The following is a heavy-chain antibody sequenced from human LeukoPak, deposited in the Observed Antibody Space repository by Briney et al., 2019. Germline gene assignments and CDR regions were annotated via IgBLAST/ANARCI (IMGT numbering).Heavy chain of an antibody. CDR2: ISSSGSTI. D-gene: IGHD3-22*01. CDR3: ARARHYYDSSGYGY. CDR1: GFTFSNYY. J-gene: IGHJ4*02. Sequence: GGSLRLSCAASGFTFSNYYMSWVRQAPGKGLEWVSYISSSGSTIYYADSVKGRFTISRDNAKNSLYLQMNSLRAEDTAVYYCARARHYYDSSGYGYWGPGTLVTVSS. V-gene: IGHV3-11*01.